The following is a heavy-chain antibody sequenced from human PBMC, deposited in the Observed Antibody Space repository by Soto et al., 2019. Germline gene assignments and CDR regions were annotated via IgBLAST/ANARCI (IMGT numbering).Heavy chain of an antibody. V-gene: IGHV2-26*01. D-gene: IGHD2-21*02. CDR3: ARADDSFSVDY. Sequence: QVTLKESGPVLVKPTEPLTLTCTVSGFSLTNDGMGVSWIRQTPGKALEWLAHIFSNDVKYYTTSLRSRLTISKDTSKSDVVLPMPNVDPADTATYYCARADDSFSVDYWGQGTLVTVSS. CDR1: GFSLTNDGMG. J-gene: IGHJ4*02. CDR2: IFSNDVK.